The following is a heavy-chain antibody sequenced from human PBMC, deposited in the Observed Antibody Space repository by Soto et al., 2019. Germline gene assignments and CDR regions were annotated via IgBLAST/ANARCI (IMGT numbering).Heavy chain of an antibody. CDR1: GFTFSSYD. V-gene: IGHV3-13*01. J-gene: IGHJ6*03. CDR2: IGTAGDT. CDR3: ARGLTPDYDILTGLLLPEGSMDV. Sequence: GGSLRLSCAASGFTFSSYDMHWVRQATGKGLEWVSAIGTAGDTYYPGSVKGRFTISRENAKNSLYLQMNSLRAGDTAVYYCARGLTPDYDILTGLLLPEGSMDVWGKGTTVTVSS. D-gene: IGHD3-9*01.